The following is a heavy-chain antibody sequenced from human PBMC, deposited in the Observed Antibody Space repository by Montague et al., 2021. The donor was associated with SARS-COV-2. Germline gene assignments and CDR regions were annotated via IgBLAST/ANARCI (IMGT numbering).Heavy chain of an antibody. Sequence: SLRLSCAASGFTFDDYGMSWVRQAPGKGLEWVSGINWNGGSTGYADSVKGRFTISRDNSKNSLYLQMNSLRAEDTALYYCARGSSSWYGQNYFDYWGQGTLVTVSS. D-gene: IGHD6-13*01. CDR1: GFTFDDYG. CDR3: ARGSSSWYGQNYFDY. CDR2: INWNGGST. J-gene: IGHJ4*02. V-gene: IGHV3-20*04.